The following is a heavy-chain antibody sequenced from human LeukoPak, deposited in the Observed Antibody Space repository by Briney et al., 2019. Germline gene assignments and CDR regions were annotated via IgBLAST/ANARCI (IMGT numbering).Heavy chain of an antibody. Sequence: GGSLRLSCAASGVTVTNAWMSWVRQAPGKGLQWVGRHKRKTAGGTTDYAAPVQGRFTISTDDSKNTLYLQMNSLSTEDTGIYYCATGTEESTGLRPYFFYMDVWGTGTTVTVSS. D-gene: IGHD2/OR15-2a*01. J-gene: IGHJ6*03. CDR2: HKRKTAGGTT. CDR1: GVTVTNAW. V-gene: IGHV3-15*01. CDR3: ATGTEESTGLRPYFFYMDV.